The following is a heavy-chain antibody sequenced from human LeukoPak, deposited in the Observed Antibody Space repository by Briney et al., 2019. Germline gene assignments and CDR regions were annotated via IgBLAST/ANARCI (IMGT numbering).Heavy chain of an antibody. D-gene: IGHD3-16*01. V-gene: IGHV3-23*01. CDR2: INTSGGST. Sequence: GGSLRLSCVASGFTFRHYDMSWVRQAPGKGLEWVSSINTSGGSTYYADSLQGRFTISRDNAKNSLYLQMNSLRAEDTAVYYCAELGIMIGGVWGKGTTVTISS. CDR3: AELGIMIGGV. CDR1: GFTFRHYD. J-gene: IGHJ6*04.